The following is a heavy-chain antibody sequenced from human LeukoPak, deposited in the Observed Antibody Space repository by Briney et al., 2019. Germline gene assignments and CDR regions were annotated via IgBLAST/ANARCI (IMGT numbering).Heavy chain of an antibody. D-gene: IGHD3-22*01. Sequence: GGSLRLSCAASGFTFSSYAMNWVRQAPGKGLEWVSLISGSGDSTYYADSVKGRFTISRDNSKNTLYLQMNSLRAEDTAVYYCAKRLYDNSGHDYWGQGALVTVSS. J-gene: IGHJ4*02. CDR1: GFTFSSYA. CDR3: AKRLYDNSGHDY. V-gene: IGHV3-23*01. CDR2: ISGSGDST.